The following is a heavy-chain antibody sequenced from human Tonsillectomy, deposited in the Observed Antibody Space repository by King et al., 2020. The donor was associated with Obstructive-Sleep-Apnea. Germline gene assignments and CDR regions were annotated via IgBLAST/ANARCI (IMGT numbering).Heavy chain of an antibody. J-gene: IGHJ4*02. CDR1: GFTFSSYS. D-gene: IGHD2-15*01. CDR2: ISSSSSYI. Sequence: VQLVESGGGLVKPGGSLRLSCAASGFTFSSYSMNWVRQAPGKGLEWGSSISSSSSYIYYADAVKGRFTISRENAKNSLYLQMNSLRAEDTAVCYWARGGGSCSGGSCYSPDYWGQGTLVTVSS. CDR3: ARGGGSCSGGSCYSPDY. V-gene: IGHV3-21*01.